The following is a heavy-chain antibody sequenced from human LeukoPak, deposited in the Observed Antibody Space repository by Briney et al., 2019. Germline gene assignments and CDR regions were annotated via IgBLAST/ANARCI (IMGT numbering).Heavy chain of an antibody. CDR2: ISSSSYI. V-gene: IGHV3-21*01. CDR1: GFTFSSYS. J-gene: IGHJ5*02. CDR3: ARDRPGIAAAGTRFDP. D-gene: IGHD6-13*01. Sequence: PGGSLRLSCAASGFTFSSYSMNWVRQAPGKGLEWVSSISSSSYIYYADSVKGRFTISRDNAKNSLYLQMNSLRAEDTAVYYCARDRPGIAAAGTRFDPWGQGTLVTVSS.